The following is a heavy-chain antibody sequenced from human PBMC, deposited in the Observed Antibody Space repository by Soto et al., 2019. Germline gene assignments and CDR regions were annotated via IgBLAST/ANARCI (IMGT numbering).Heavy chain of an antibody. CDR1: GDTVTSNA. CDR3: VRDITFSDYIWDSLDY. D-gene: IGHD3-16*01. CDR2: INAGNGNT. Sequence: GASGKVTSKASGDTVTSNAMDLGRPAPGQRLEWMGWINAGNGNTKYSQKFQGRVTITRDTSASTAYMELSSLGSEDTAVYYCVRDITFSDYIWDSLDYWGQGTLV. V-gene: IGHV1-3*01. J-gene: IGHJ4*02.